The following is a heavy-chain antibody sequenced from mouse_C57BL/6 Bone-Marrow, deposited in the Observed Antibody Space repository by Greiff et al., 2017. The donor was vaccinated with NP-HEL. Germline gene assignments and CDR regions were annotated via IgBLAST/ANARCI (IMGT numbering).Heavy chain of an antibody. CDR2: IYPRSGNT. Sequence: VQLQQSGAELARPGASVKLSCKASGYTFTSYGISWVKQRTGQGLEWIGEIYPRSGNTYYNEKFKGKATLTADKSSSTAYMELLSLTSEDSAVYFCASGYVWYFDVWGTGTTVTVSS. CDR1: GYTFTSYG. D-gene: IGHD2-2*01. V-gene: IGHV1-81*01. CDR3: ASGYVWYFDV. J-gene: IGHJ1*03.